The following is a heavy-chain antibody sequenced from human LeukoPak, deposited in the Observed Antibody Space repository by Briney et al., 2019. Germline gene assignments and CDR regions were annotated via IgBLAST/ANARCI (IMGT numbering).Heavy chain of an antibody. D-gene: IGHD6-19*01. CDR1: GFTFSNAW. J-gene: IGHJ4*02. V-gene: IGHV3-53*01. CDR2: IYSGGST. Sequence: PGGSLRLSCAVSGFTFSNAWMSWVRQAPGKGLEWVSVIYSGGSTYYADSVKGRFTISRDNSKNTLYLQMNSLRAEDTAVYYCARERYSSGWLSVFDYWGQGTLVTVSS. CDR3: ARERYSSGWLSVFDY.